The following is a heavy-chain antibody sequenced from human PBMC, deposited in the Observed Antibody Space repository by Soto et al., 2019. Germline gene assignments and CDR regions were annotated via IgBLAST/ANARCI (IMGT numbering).Heavy chain of an antibody. CDR1: GGSISSYY. CDR3: ALHNYGSGSTYFDY. Sequence: SETLSLTCTVSGGSISSYYWSWIRQPPGKGLEWIGYIYYSGSTNYNPSLKSRVTISVDTSKNQFSLKLNSMTAADTAVYYCALHNYGSGSTYFDYWGQGTLVTVSS. D-gene: IGHD3-10*01. V-gene: IGHV4-59*08. J-gene: IGHJ4*02. CDR2: IYYSGST.